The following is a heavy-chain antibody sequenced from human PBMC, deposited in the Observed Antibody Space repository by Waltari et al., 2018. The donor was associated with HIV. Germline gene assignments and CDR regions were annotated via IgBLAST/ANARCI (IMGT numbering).Heavy chain of an antibody. Sequence: LLLESGGGLVQPGGSLSLSFVASGFPFINFAMNGVRKAPGKGLGWLSSISGSGGNKYYADAVKGRISISRENSKNTVYLQINSLRVDDTAIYYCAKTVPTVTSIFEGFDVWGQGAMVTVSS. V-gene: IGHV3-23*01. J-gene: IGHJ3*01. CDR2: ISGSGGNK. CDR1: GFPFINFA. D-gene: IGHD4-17*01. CDR3: AKTVPTVTSIFEGFDV.